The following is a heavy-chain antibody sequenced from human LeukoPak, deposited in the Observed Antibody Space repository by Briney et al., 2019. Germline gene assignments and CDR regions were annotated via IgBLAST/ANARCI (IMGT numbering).Heavy chain of an antibody. CDR2: ISYDGSNK. D-gene: IGHD3-9*01. CDR1: GFTSSGYG. Sequence: PGRSLRLSCAASGFTSSGYGMHWVRQAPGKGLEWVAVISYDGSNKYYADSVKGRFTISRDNSKNTLYLQMNSLRAEDTAVYYCAKVREGYDILTGYFDYWGQGTLVTVSS. J-gene: IGHJ4*02. CDR3: AKVREGYDILTGYFDY. V-gene: IGHV3-30*18.